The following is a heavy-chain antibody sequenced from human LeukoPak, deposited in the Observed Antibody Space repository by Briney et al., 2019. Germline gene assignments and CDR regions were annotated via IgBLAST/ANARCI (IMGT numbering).Heavy chain of an antibody. V-gene: IGHV4-30-4*01. CDR2: IYYSGST. CDR1: GGSISNDY. CDR3: ARASGYPY. J-gene: IGHJ4*02. Sequence: SETLSLTCTVSGGSISNDYWSWIRQPPGKGLEWIGYIYYSGSTYYNPSLKSRVTISVDTSKNQFSLKLSSVTAADTAVYYCARASGYPYWGQGTLVTVSS. D-gene: IGHD3-22*01.